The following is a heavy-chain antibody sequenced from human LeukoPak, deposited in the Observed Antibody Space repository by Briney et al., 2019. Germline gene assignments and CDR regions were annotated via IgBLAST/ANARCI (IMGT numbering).Heavy chain of an antibody. J-gene: IGHJ6*03. CDR1: GYTFTGYY. CDR2: INPNSGGT. D-gene: IGHD6-13*01. CDR3: ARVRTAAAPGMTSYYYYMDV. V-gene: IGHV1-2*02. Sequence: ASVKVSCKASGYTFTGYYMHWVRQAPGQGLEWMGWINPNSGGTNYAQKFQGRVTMTRDTSISTAYMELSRLRSDDTAVYYCARVRTAAAPGMTSYYYYMDVWGKGTTVTISS.